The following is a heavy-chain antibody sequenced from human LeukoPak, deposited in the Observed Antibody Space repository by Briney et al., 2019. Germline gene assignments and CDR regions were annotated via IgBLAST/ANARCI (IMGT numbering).Heavy chain of an antibody. V-gene: IGHV7-4-1*02. CDR3: ARDLAAAGTLPARGGWFDP. J-gene: IGHJ5*02. CDR2: INTNNGNP. Sequence: GASVKVSCKASGYTFTSYAMNWVRQAPGQGLEGMGWINTNNGNPTYAQGFTGRFVFSLDTSVSTAYLQISSLKAEDTAVYYCARDLAAAGTLPARGGWFDPWGQGTLVTVSS. D-gene: IGHD6-13*01. CDR1: GYTFTSYA.